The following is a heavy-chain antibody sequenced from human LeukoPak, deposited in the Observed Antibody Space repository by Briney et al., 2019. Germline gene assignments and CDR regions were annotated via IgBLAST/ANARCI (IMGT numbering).Heavy chain of an antibody. CDR1: GFTFNNYA. V-gene: IGHV3-23*01. J-gene: IGHJ4*02. Sequence: GGSLRLTCAAAGFTFNNYAMSWVRQAPGKGLEWVSTLSGNADSTYYADSVKGRFTISRDNLKNTLFLQMDSLRAEDTAVYYCAKSSGPVVATAAHFDYWGQGTLVTVSS. CDR3: AKSSGPVVATAAHFDY. CDR2: LSGNADST. D-gene: IGHD5-12*01.